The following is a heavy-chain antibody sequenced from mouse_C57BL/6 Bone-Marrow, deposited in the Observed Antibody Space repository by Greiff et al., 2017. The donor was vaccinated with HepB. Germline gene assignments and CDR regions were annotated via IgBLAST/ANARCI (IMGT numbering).Heavy chain of an antibody. J-gene: IGHJ3*01. CDR2: IDPSDSYT. V-gene: IGHV1-69*01. CDR3: ARSYYSNPFAY. CDR1: GYTFTSYW. Sequence: QVQLQQLGAELVMPGASVKLSCKASGYTFTSYWMHWVKQRPGQGLEWSGEIDPSDSYTNYNQKFKGKSTLTVDKSSSTAYMQLSSLTSEDSAVYYCARSYYSNPFAYWGQGTLVTVSA. D-gene: IGHD2-5*01.